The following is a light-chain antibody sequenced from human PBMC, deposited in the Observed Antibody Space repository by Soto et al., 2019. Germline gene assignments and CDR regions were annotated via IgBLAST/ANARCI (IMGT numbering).Light chain of an antibody. CDR2: SNN. V-gene: IGLV1-44*01. CDR3: AAWDDSLNGLYV. J-gene: IGLJ1*01. CDR1: SSNIGSNT. Sequence: LTQPPSASGTPGQRVTISCSGSSSNIGSNTVNWYQQLPGTAPKLLIYSNNQRPSGVPDRFSGSKSGTSASLAISGLQSEDEADYYCAAWDDSLNGLYVFGTGTKVTVL.